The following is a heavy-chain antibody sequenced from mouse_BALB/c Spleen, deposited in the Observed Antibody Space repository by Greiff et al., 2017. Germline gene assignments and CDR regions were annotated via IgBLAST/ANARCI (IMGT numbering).Heavy chain of an antibody. CDR1: GYSITSGYY. D-gene: IGHD4-1*01. CDR2: ISYDGSN. CDR3: ARNWDGYWYFDV. J-gene: IGHJ1*01. Sequence: DVKLQESGPGLVKPSQSLSLTCSVTGYSITSGYYWNWIRQFPGNKLEWMGYISYDGSNNYNPSLKNRISITRDTSKNQFFLKLNSVTTEDTATYYCARNWDGYWYFDVWGAGTTVTVSS. V-gene: IGHV3-6*02.